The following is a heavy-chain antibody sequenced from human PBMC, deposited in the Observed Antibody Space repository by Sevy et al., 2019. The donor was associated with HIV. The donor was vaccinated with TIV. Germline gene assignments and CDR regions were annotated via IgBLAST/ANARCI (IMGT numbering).Heavy chain of an antibody. CDR2: IFYSRST. V-gene: IGHV4-59*01. Sequence: SETLSLTCTVSGDSISGYYWNWIRQPPGKGLEWVGYIFYSRSTNYSPSLKSRVTISKDTSKNQLSLMLSSVTAADTAVYYCARGAPNYYYAMDVWGQGTTVTVSS. CDR3: ARGAPNYYYAMDV. J-gene: IGHJ6*02. CDR1: GDSISGYY.